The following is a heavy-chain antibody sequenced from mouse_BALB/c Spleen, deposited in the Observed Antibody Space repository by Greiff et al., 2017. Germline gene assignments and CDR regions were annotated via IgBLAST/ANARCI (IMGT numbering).Heavy chain of an antibody. CDR3: ARPYLLLPNYYAMDY. Sequence: QVQLKESGAELARPGASVKMSCKASGYTFTSYTMHWVKQRPGQGLEWIGYINPSSGYTNYNQKFKDKATLTADKSSSTAYMQLSSLTSEDSAVYYCARPYLLLPNYYAMDYWGQGTSVTVSS. J-gene: IGHJ4*01. CDR1: GYTFTSYT. D-gene: IGHD1-1*01. CDR2: INPSSGYT. V-gene: IGHV1-4*01.